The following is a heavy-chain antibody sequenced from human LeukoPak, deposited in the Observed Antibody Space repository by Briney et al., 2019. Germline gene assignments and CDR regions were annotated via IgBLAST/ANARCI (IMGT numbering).Heavy chain of an antibody. D-gene: IGHD4-17*01. J-gene: IGHJ4*02. CDR3: AKVRDDYGDYYFDY. CDR1: GFTFSSYA. V-gene: IGHV3-23*01. CDR2: ISGSGGST. Sequence: GGCLSLSCAASGFTFSSYAMSWVRPAPGKGLEWVSAISGSGGSTYYADSVKGRFTISRDNSRNTLYLQMNSLRAEDTAVYYCAKVRDDYGDYYFDYWGQGTLVTVSS.